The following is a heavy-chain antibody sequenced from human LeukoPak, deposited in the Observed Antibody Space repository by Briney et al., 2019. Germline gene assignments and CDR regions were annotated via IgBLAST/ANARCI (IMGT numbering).Heavy chain of an antibody. J-gene: IGHJ5*02. CDR2: ISYDGSNK. CDR1: GFTFSSYG. D-gene: IGHD3-10*01. Sequence: PGRSLRLSCAASGFTFSSYGMHWVRQAPGKGLEWVAVISYDGSNKYYADSVKGRFTISRDNSKNTLYLQTNSLRAEDTAVYYCAKDRRLLWFGELKFDPWGQGTLVTVSS. V-gene: IGHV3-30*18. CDR3: AKDRRLLWFGELKFDP.